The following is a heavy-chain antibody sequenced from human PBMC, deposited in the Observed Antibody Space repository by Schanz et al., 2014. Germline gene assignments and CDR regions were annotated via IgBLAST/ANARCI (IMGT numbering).Heavy chain of an antibody. CDR2: ISSSGSSI. CDR1: GFTFNNFN. Sequence: EVQLVESGGGLVKPGGSLRLSCAASGFTFNNFNMNWVRQAPGKGLEWVSSISSSGSSIYYADSVKGRFTISRDNANNSLFLRMNSLRAEDTAVYYCASDSGSSSWYPSDYWGQGTLGTVSS. CDR3: ASDSGSSSWYPSDY. J-gene: IGHJ4*02. D-gene: IGHD6-13*01. V-gene: IGHV3-21*06.